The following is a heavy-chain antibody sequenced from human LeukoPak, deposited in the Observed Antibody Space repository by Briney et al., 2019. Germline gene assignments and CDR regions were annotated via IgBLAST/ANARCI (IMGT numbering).Heavy chain of an antibody. Sequence: GGSLRLSCIASGFVFSRDNRNWVRQAPGKGLEWVAHISETIYYADSVQGRFTISRDNAKNSLYLQMSNLRVDDTAMYYCVREVGRPKTFYFDSWGRGTPVTVSS. V-gene: IGHV3-48*04. J-gene: IGHJ4*02. D-gene: IGHD3-16*01. CDR3: VREVGRPKTFYFDS. CDR1: GFVFSRDN. CDR2: ISETI.